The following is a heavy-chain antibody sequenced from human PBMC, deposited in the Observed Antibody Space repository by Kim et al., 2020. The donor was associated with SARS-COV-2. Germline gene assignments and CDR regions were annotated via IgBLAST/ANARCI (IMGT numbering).Heavy chain of an antibody. V-gene: IGHV3-21*01. CDR2: ISSSSSYI. Sequence: GGSLRLSCAASGFTFSSYSMNWVRQAPGKGLEWVSSISSSSSYIYYADSVKGRFTISRDNAKNSLYMQMNRLRAEDTDVNYCARSGAADKPFAYWGQGT. CDR3: ARSGAADKPFAY. D-gene: IGHD6-13*01. CDR1: GFTFSSYS. J-gene: IGHJ4*02.